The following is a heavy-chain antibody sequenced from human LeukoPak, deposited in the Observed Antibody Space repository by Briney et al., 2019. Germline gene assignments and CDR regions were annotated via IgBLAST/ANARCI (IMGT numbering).Heavy chain of an antibody. CDR2: IRYDGTNK. V-gene: IGHV3-30*02. Sequence: GGSLRLSCAASGFNFSSYGMHWVRQAPGKGREGVAFIRYDGTNKYYADYVKGRFSISRDNSKYTLYLQMNSLRDEDTAVYYCAKFSEYCSGGSCFDAFDIWGQGTMVTVSS. J-gene: IGHJ3*02. D-gene: IGHD2-15*01. CDR1: GFNFSSYG. CDR3: AKFSEYCSGGSCFDAFDI.